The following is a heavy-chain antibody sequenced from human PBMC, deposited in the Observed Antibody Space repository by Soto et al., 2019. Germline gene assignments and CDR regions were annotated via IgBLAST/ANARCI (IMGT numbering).Heavy chain of an antibody. CDR2: IWYDGSNK. D-gene: IGHD6-13*01. CDR3: ARDRGAAAEGYYYYYGMDV. V-gene: IGHV3-33*01. Sequence: QAGGSLRLSCAASGFTFSSYGMHWVRQAPGKGLEWVAVIWYDGSNKYYADSVKGRFTISRDNSKNTLYLQMNSLRAEDTAVYYCARDRGAAAEGYYYYYGMDVWGQGTTVTVSS. CDR1: GFTFSSYG. J-gene: IGHJ6*02.